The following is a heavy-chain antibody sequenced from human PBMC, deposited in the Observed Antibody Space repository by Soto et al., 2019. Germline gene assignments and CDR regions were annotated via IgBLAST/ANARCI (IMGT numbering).Heavy chain of an antibody. CDR1: GYPVTAYY. V-gene: IGHV1-2*02. Sequence: QLHLVQSGAVVKKPGASVTVSCSASGYPVTAYYMHWVRQAPGRGLEWMGGINPATGAAKYTQTSRGRVPMTRDTSPGKVSMELRALPPRTRPAFSSARGGGVGVAGSAAFDMWGQGTLVTVSS. CDR2: INPATGAA. CDR3: ARGGGVGVAGSAAFDM. J-gene: IGHJ3*02. D-gene: IGHD3-3*01.